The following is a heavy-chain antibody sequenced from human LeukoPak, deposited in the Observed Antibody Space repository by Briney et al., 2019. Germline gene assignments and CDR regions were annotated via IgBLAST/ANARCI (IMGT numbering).Heavy chain of an antibody. CDR1: GYTFTSYY. Sequence: ASVKVSCKPSGYTFTSYYMHWVRHAPGQGLEWMGIINPSGGSTSYAQKFQGRVTMTRDTSTSTVYMELSSLRSEDTAVYYCARAPGDDFWSGPYYYYGMDVWGQGTTVTVSS. J-gene: IGHJ6*02. CDR3: ARAPGDDFWSGPYYYYGMDV. V-gene: IGHV1-46*01. D-gene: IGHD3-3*01. CDR2: INPSGGST.